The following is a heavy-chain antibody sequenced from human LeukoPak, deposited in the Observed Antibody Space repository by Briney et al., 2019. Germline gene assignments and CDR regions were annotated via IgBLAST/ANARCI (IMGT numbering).Heavy chain of an antibody. V-gene: IGHV3-23*01. D-gene: IGHD4-23*01. CDR1: GFTFSSYA. Sequence: GGSLRLSCAASGFTFSSYAMNWVRQAPGKGLEWLSGVTARGTVRYYADSVRGRFFASRDNSKSTLYLQMGSLRAGDTAFYYCAKLLVDLSPGGNYVFDLWGPGTLVTVSS. CDR2: VTARGTVR. J-gene: IGHJ4*02. CDR3: AKLLVDLSPGGNYVFDL.